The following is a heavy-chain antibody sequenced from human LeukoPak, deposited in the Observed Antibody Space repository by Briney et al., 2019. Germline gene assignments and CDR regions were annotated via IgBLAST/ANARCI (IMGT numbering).Heavy chain of an antibody. D-gene: IGHD3-10*01. CDR1: GFTFSNAW. CDR2: IKSKTDGGTT. Sequence: GGSLRLSCAASGFTFSNAWMSWVRQAPGKGLEWVGRIKSKTDGGTTDYAAPVKGRFTISRDDSKNTLYLQMNSLKTEDTAVYYCTTVYGSGFYYYYGMDVWGQGTTVTVSS. J-gene: IGHJ6*02. CDR3: TTVYGSGFYYYYGMDV. V-gene: IGHV3-15*01.